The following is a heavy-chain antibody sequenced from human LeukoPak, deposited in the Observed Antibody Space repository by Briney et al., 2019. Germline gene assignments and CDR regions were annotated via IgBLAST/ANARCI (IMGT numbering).Heavy chain of an antibody. D-gene: IGHD3-10*01. V-gene: IGHV1-69*04. CDR3: ARVWPNYYGSGSYYEGLDY. J-gene: IGHJ4*02. Sequence: SVKVSCKASGGTFSSYAISWVRQAPGQGLERMGRIIPILGIANYAQKFQGRVTITADKSTSTAYMELSSLRSEDTAVYYCARVWPNYYGSGSYYEGLDYWGQGTLVTVSS. CDR2: IIPILGIA. CDR1: GGTFSSYA.